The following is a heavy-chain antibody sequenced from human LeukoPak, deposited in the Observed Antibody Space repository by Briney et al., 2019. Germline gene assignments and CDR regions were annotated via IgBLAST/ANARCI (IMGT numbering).Heavy chain of an antibody. V-gene: IGHV4-34*01. CDR3: ARASPAAGNAFDI. D-gene: IGHD6-13*01. CDR1: GGSFSGYY. J-gene: IGHJ3*02. CDR2: INHSGST. Sequence: SETLSLTCAVCGGSFSGYYWSWIRQPPGKGLEWIGEINHSGSTNYNPSLKSRVTISVDTSKNQFSLKLSSVTAADTAVYYCARASPAAGNAFDIWGQGTMVTVSS.